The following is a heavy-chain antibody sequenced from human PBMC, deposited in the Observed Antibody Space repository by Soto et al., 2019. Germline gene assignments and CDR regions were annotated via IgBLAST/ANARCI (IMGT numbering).Heavy chain of an antibody. CDR2: VSINATTT. J-gene: IGHJ4*02. CDR1: GFTFTNYW. D-gene: IGHD7-27*01. V-gene: IGHV3-74*01. CDR3: TRTLKFFIFSNCFVTAFNF. Sequence: PGGSLRLSCLASGFTFTNYWVHWVRQAPGKGLVWVSRVSINATTTTYADSVRGRFAISRDNTKNTLYLQMNNLRAEDTAVYYCTRTLKFFIFSNCFVTAFNFWGQGPLVTVSS.